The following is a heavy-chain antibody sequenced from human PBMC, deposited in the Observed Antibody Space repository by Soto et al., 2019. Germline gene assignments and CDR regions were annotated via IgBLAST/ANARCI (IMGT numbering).Heavy chain of an antibody. D-gene: IGHD2-2*01. Sequence: PSQTLSLTCAISGDSVSSTSAAWNWIRQSPSRGLGWLGRTYYRSKWYDDYAVSVKSRITINPDTSKNQFSLQLNSVTPEDTAMYYCARSAVVGASESFDSWGQGTLVTVSS. CDR2: TYYRSKWYD. V-gene: IGHV6-1*01. CDR3: ARSAVVGASESFDS. CDR1: GDSVSSTSAA. J-gene: IGHJ5*01.